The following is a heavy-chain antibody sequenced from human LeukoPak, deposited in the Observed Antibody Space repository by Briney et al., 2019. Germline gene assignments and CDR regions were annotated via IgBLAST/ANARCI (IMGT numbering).Heavy chain of an antibody. CDR1: GFTFSDYY. V-gene: IGHV3-11*01. J-gene: IGHJ5*02. CDR2: ISSSGSTI. D-gene: IGHD4-11*01. Sequence: PGGSLRLSCAASGFTFSDYYMSWIRQAPGKGLEWVSYISSSGSTIYYADSVKGRFTISRDNSKNTLYLQMNSLRAEDTAVYYCASRATVTTDRFWFDPWGQGTLVTVSS. CDR3: ASRATVTTDRFWFDP.